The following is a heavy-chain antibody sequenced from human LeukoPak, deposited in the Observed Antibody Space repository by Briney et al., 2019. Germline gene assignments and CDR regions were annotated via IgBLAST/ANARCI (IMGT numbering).Heavy chain of an antibody. D-gene: IGHD3-10*01. CDR2: INTNTGNP. Sequence: ASVKVSCKASGYTFTSYAMNWVRQAPGQGLEWMGWINTNTGNPTYAQGFTGRFVFSLDTSVSTAYLQISSLKAEDTAVYYCARGPSNGLLWFGGNRGYMDVWGKGTTVTVSS. V-gene: IGHV7-4-1*02. J-gene: IGHJ6*03. CDR1: GYTFTSYA. CDR3: ARGPSNGLLWFGGNRGYMDV.